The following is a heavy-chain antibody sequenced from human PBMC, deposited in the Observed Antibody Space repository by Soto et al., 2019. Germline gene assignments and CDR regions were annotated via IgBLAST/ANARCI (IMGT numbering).Heavy chain of an antibody. CDR2: IYYNGNT. CDR1: GGSINTYY. J-gene: IGHJ4*02. V-gene: IGHV4-59*01. CDR3: ARGDHGYSYANFHY. D-gene: IGHD5-18*01. Sequence: QVQLQESGPGLVKPSETLSLTCTVSGGSINTYYWNWIRQPPGKGLEWIAYIYYNGNTDSNPSLEGRLTISLAAQKNQLTLGLSSMTAADTAVDYWARGDHGYSYANFHYWGEGILVAVSS.